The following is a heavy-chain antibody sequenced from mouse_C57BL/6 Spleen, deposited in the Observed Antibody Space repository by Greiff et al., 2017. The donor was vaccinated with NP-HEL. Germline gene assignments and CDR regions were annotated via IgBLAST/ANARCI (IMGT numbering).Heavy chain of an antibody. D-gene: IGHD3-3*01. CDR1: GFTFSSYA. J-gene: IGHJ2*01. V-gene: IGHV5-4*03. CDR2: ISDGGSYT. CDR3: ARRLWLYYFDY. Sequence: EVMLVESGGGLVKPGGSLKLSCAASGFTFSSYAMSWVRQTPEKRLEWVATISDGGSYTYYPDNVKGRFTISRDNAKNNLYLQMSHLKSEDTAMYSCARRLWLYYFDYWGQGTTLTVSS.